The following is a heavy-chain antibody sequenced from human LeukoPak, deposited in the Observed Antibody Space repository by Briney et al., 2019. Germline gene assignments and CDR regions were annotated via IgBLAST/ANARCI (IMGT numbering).Heavy chain of an antibody. Sequence: NPSETLSLTCTVSGGSISSYYWSWIRQPAGKGLEWIGRIYTSGSTNYNPSLKSRLTMSVDTSQNQFSLKLSSVTAADTAVYYCATDMVGYCGGVTCYSEAYWGQGTLVTVSS. J-gene: IGHJ4*02. V-gene: IGHV4-4*07. CDR3: ATDMVGYCGGVTCYSEAY. D-gene: IGHD2-15*01. CDR1: GGSISSYY. CDR2: IYTSGST.